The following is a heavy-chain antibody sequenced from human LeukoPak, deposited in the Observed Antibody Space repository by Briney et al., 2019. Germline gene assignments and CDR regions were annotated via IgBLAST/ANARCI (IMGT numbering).Heavy chain of an antibody. CDR1: GFTFSSYV. CDR3: AKAPAPYYYYYGMDV. Sequence: GGSQRLSCAASGFTFSSYVMNWVRQAPGKGLEWVSSISDNGVTRYYADSVKGRFTISRDNSDNTVYLQMNSLRAEDTAIYYCAKAPAPYYYYYGMDVWGQGTAVTVSS. V-gene: IGHV3-23*01. CDR2: ISDNGVTR. J-gene: IGHJ6*02.